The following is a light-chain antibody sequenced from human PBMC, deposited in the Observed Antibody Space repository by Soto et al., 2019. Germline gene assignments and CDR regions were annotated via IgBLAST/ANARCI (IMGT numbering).Light chain of an antibody. V-gene: IGLV1-40*01. CDR1: SSNIGAGYD. CDR2: VNN. J-gene: IGLJ2*01. Sequence: QLVLTQPTSVSGAPGQTVTISCTGSSSNIGAGYDVHWYQQIPGTAPKLLISVNNKRPSGVPDRFSDSKSGTSASLAITGLQAEDEADYYCQSYDRSLSAVVFGGGTQLTVL. CDR3: QSYDRSLSAVV.